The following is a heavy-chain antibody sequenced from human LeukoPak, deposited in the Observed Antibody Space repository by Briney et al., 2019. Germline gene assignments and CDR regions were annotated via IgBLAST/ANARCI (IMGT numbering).Heavy chain of an antibody. Sequence: GGSLRLSCEASGFTFSTYWMTWVRQAPGKGLEWVSIIYSDGRKYYADSVKGRFTISGPNSRNTLYLQMDSLRVEDTAVYYCARGPLPTGVLMWGRDSGGGYNFYSMDVWGPGTTVIVSS. CDR1: GFTFSTYW. V-gene: IGHV3-53*04. CDR2: IYSDGRK. D-gene: IGHD1-1*01. J-gene: IGHJ6*02. CDR3: ARGPLPTGVLMWGRDSGGGYNFYSMDV.